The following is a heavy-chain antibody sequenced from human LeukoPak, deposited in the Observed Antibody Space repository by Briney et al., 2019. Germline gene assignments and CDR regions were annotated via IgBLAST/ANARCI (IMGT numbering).Heavy chain of an antibody. V-gene: IGHV5-51*01. J-gene: IGHJ4*02. CDR3: ARSDEYCSSTSCYAEYHY. CDR2: IYPGDSDT. D-gene: IGHD2-2*01. Sequence: RGESLKISCKGSGYSFTSYWIGWVRQMPGKGLEWMGIIYPGDSDTRYSPSFQGQVTISADKSISTAYLQWSSLKASDTAMCYCARSDEYCSSTSCYAEYHYWGQGTLVTVSS. CDR1: GYSFTSYW.